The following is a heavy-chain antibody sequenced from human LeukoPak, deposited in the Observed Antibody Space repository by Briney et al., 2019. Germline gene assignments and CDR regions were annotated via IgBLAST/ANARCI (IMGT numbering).Heavy chain of an antibody. D-gene: IGHD2-15*01. CDR1: GYTFTIYY. Sequence: ASVTVSCKASGYTFTIYYMHWVRQAPGQGLEWMGIINPSGGSTSYAQKFQGRVTMTRDTSTSTVYMELSSLRPEDTAVYYCARDRKLVVVARPGYNWFDPWGQGTLVTVSS. CDR2: INPSGGST. J-gene: IGHJ5*02. CDR3: ARDRKLVVVARPGYNWFDP. V-gene: IGHV1-46*01.